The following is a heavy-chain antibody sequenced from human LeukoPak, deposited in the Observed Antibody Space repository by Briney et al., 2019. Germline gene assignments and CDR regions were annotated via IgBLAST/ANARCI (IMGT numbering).Heavy chain of an antibody. D-gene: IGHD5-12*01. Sequence: SETLSLTCTVSGYSISSGYYWGWIRQPPGKGLEWIGSIYHSGSTYYNPSLKSRVTISVDTSKNQFSLKLSSVTAADTAVYYCARVNSGYDWGSFDYWGQGTLVTVSS. J-gene: IGHJ4*02. CDR3: ARVNSGYDWGSFDY. V-gene: IGHV4-38-2*02. CDR1: GYSISSGYY. CDR2: IYHSGST.